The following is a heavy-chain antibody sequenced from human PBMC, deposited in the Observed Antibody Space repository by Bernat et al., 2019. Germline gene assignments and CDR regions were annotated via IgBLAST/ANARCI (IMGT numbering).Heavy chain of an antibody. D-gene: IGHD6-19*01. V-gene: IGHV3-21*01. CDR2: ISSSSSYI. CDR1: GFTFSSYS. CDR3: ARDFSGADYYYDYGMDV. J-gene: IGHJ6*02. Sequence: EVQLVESGGGLVKPGGSLRLSCAASGFTFSSYSMNWVRQAPGKGLEWVSSISSSSSYIYYADSVKGRFTISRDNAKNSRYLQMNSLRAEDTAVYYCARDFSGADYYYDYGMDVWGQGTTVTVSS.